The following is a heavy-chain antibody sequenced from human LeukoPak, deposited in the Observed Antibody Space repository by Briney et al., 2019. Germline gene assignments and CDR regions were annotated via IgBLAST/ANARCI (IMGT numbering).Heavy chain of an antibody. CDR1: GYTLTSDV. CDR2: MNPLCCNQ. CDR3: ARGWCLRAVHPSY. D-gene: IGHD4/OR15-4a*01. V-gene: IGHV1-8*03. J-gene: IGHJ4*02. Sequence: SVKVSCEASGYTLTSDVINSGRQATGQGREGMGWMNPLCCNQGYAQKIQGGVTITRKTHIRAPYMELSRLRSENTPVYYSARGWCLRAVHPSYWGQGTLVTVSS.